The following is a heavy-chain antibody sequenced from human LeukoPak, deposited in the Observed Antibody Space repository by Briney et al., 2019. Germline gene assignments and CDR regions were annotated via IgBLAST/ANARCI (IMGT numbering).Heavy chain of an antibody. CDR1: GGSITSRNYY. Sequence: PSETLSLTCTVSGGSITSRNYYWGWIRHPPGKGLEWIGTIYDSGSTYYNPSLKSRVTISVDTSKNQFPLKLNSVTAADTAVYYCARLDYYDSSGLIDYWGQGTLVIVSS. J-gene: IGHJ4*02. CDR2: IYDSGST. V-gene: IGHV4-39*01. D-gene: IGHD3-22*01. CDR3: ARLDYYDSSGLIDY.